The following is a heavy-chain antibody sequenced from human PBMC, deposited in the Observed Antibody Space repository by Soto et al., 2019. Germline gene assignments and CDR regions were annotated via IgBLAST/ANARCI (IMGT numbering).Heavy chain of an antibody. V-gene: IGHV5-51*01. J-gene: IGHJ4*02. Sequence: GESLKISCKGSGYSFTSYWIGWVCQMPGKGLEWMGIIYPGDSDTRYSPSFQGQVTISADKSISTAYLQWSSLKASDTAMYYCARQGGSSGYYYYFDYWGQGTLVTVSS. CDR1: GYSFTSYW. CDR3: ARQGGSSGYYYYFDY. CDR2: IYPGDSDT. D-gene: IGHD3-22*01.